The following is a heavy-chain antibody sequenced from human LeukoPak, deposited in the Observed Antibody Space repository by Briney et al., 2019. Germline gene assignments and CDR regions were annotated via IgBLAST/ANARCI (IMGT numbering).Heavy chain of an antibody. J-gene: IGHJ4*02. CDR1: GFTFSSYA. V-gene: IGHV3-23*01. CDR3: ATSFGATRGY. D-gene: IGHD3-10*01. CDR2: ISGSGGST. Sequence: GGSLRLSCAASGFTFSSYAMSWVRQAPGKGLEWVSAISGSGGSTYYADSVRGRFTISRDNAKNSLFLHMNTLRIEDTAVYYCATSFGATRGYWGQGTLVTVSS.